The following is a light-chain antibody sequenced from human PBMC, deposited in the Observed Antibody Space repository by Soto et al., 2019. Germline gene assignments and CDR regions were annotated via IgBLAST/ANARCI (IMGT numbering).Light chain of an antibody. Sequence: QRTHSPSVLSASLGDTVTVPCRASQALSNYLAWYQQKPGKAPDLLIYSASTLQSGVPSRFSGSGSETEFSLKIRALQPEDFATYYCQQLSRYPLTFGGGTRWIS. J-gene: IGKJ4*01. V-gene: IGKV1-9*01. CDR1: QALSNY. CDR3: QQLSRYPLT. CDR2: SAS.